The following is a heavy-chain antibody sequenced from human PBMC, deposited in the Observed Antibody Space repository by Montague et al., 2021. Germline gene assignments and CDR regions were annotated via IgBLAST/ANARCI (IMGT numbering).Heavy chain of an antibody. CDR1: GGSISEFY. Sequence: SETLSLTCTVIGGSISEFYWSWIRQSPEKGLEWIGYIYDSGTTNYNPSLKRRVTISADTSMNQFFLNLRSVTAADKAVYFCSRHLGIRAPFDYWGQGTLVTVSS. V-gene: IGHV4-59*08. D-gene: IGHD1-26*01. CDR2: IYDSGTT. J-gene: IGHJ4*02. CDR3: SRHLGIRAPFDY.